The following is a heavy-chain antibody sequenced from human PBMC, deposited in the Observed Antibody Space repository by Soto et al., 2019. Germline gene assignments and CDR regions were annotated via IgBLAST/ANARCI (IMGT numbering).Heavy chain of an antibody. CDR2: FDPEDGET. Sequence: ASVKVSCKVSGYTLTELSMHWVRQAPGKGLEWMGGFDPEDGETIYAQKFQGRVTMTEDTSTGTAYMELRSLRSDDTAVYYCARVGSGYDTYYYYYYMDVWGKGTTVTVSS. V-gene: IGHV1-24*01. D-gene: IGHD5-12*01. CDR3: ARVGSGYDTYYYYYYMDV. J-gene: IGHJ6*03. CDR1: GYTLTELS.